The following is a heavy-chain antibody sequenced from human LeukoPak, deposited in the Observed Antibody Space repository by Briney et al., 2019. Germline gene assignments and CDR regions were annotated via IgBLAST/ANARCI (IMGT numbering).Heavy chain of an antibody. Sequence: GGSLRLSCTGSGFTFGDYAMNWVRQAPGKGLEWVGFIRSKAYGGTPEYAASVKGSFTISRDDSKSIAYLQMNSLKTEDTAVYYCTRVIVATKDYWGQGTLVTVSS. CDR1: GFTFGDYA. J-gene: IGHJ4*02. CDR2: IRSKAYGGTP. D-gene: IGHD5-12*01. CDR3: TRVIVATKDY. V-gene: IGHV3-49*04.